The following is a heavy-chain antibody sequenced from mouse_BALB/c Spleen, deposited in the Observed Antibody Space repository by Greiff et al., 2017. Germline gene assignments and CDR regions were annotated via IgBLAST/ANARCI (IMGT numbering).Heavy chain of an antibody. CDR3: ARGREFITTALYAMDY. Sequence: QVQLKESGPGLVQPSQSLSITCTVSGFSLTSYGVHWVRQSPGKGLEWLGVIWSGGSTDYNAAFISRLSISKDNSKSQVFFKMNSLQANDTAIYYCARGREFITTALYAMDYWGQGTSVTVSS. V-gene: IGHV2-2*02. CDR2: IWSGGST. CDR1: GFSLTSYG. J-gene: IGHJ4*01. D-gene: IGHD1-2*01.